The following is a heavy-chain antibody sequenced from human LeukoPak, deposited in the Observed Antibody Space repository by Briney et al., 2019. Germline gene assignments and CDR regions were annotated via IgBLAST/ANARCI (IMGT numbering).Heavy chain of an antibody. V-gene: IGHV4-34*01. CDR3: ARETAYSSSSGGVFVVVVAAHYFDY. CDR2: MNHSGST. Sequence: SETLSLTCAVYGGSFSGYYWSWIRQPPGKELEGSGEMNHSGSTYYNPSLKSRITISVDTSKSQFALKLSSVTAADTAVYYCARETAYSSSSGGVFVVVVAAHYFDYWGQGTLVTVSS. J-gene: IGHJ4*02. D-gene: IGHD2-15*01. CDR1: GGSFSGYY.